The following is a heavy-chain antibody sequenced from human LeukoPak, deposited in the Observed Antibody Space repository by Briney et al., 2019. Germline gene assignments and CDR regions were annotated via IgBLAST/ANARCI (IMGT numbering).Heavy chain of an antibody. CDR1: GFTFSSYN. Sequence: PGGSLRLSCAASGFTFSSYNMHWVCQAPGKGLEWVSVISGSGGSTYYADSVKGRFTISRDNSKNTLYVQMNSLRADDTAVYYCAKDVADFGDYYSDYAMDVWGQGTTVTVSS. D-gene: IGHD4-17*01. CDR2: ISGSGGST. CDR3: AKDVADFGDYYSDYAMDV. V-gene: IGHV3-23*01. J-gene: IGHJ6*02.